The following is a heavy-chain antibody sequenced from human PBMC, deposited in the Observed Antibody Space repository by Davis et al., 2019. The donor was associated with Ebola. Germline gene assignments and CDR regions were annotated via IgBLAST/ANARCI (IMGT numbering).Heavy chain of an antibody. V-gene: IGHV3-74*01. CDR3: ASDGEHYSGLDY. J-gene: IGHJ4*02. D-gene: IGHD1-26*01. Sequence: SVQGRFTITRDNAKNTLYLQMASLRAEDTAVYYCASDGEHYSGLDYWGQGTLVTVSS.